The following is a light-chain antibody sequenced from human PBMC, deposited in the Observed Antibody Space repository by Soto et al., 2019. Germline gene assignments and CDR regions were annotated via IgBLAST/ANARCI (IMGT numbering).Light chain of an antibody. Sequence: EIVVTQSPATLSLSPGQRATLSCRTSQNINNKLVWYQQKPGQAPRLLIYGASTRATGIPPRFSGSGSGTEFTLTISSLQSEDFAVYSCQHYNNWPLTFGGGTKVEIK. CDR3: QHYNNWPLT. V-gene: IGKV3-15*01. CDR1: QNINNK. CDR2: GAS. J-gene: IGKJ4*01.